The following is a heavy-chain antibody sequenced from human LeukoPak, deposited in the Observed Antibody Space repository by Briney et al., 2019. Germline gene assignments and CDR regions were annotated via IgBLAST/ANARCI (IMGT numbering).Heavy chain of an antibody. J-gene: IGHJ4*02. V-gene: IGHV3-73*01. CDR1: GFTFSDSN. D-gene: IGHD2-15*01. CDR2: IRPKSDNYAT. Sequence: PGGSLRLSCAASGFTFSDSNMHWVRQAFGRGLEWVGRIRPKSDNYATEYAASVKGRFIISRDDPKNTAFLHMLSLKTEDTAVYYCVVSTVYCSGGNCYNLFDYWGQGTLVTVSA. CDR3: VVSTVYCSGGNCYNLFDY.